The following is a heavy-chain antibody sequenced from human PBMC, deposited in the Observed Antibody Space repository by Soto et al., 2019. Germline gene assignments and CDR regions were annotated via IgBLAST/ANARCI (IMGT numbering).Heavy chain of an antibody. Sequence: GASVKVSCKASGGTFSSYAISWVRQAPGQGLEWMGGIIPIFGTANYAQKFQGRVTITADESTSTAYMELSSLRSEDTAVYYCARDSGGHYGSGFFYYYYGMDVWGQGTTVTVSS. J-gene: IGHJ6*02. V-gene: IGHV1-69*13. CDR3: ARDSGGHYGSGFFYYYYGMDV. D-gene: IGHD3-10*01. CDR1: GGTFSSYA. CDR2: IIPIFGTA.